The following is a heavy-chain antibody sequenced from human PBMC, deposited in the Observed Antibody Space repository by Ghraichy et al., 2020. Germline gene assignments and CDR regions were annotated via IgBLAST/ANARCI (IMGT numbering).Heavy chain of an antibody. J-gene: IGHJ3*01. Sequence: GGSLRLSCAASGFTFDDYAMSWVRQVPGKGLEWVSVINWHGRNTGYADSVKGRFTVSRDNAKNSLYLQLNSLRAEDTALYYCARGSAVAGWGAVDFWGQGTVVVVSS. CDR1: GFTFDDYA. CDR2: INWHGRNT. V-gene: IGHV3-20*04. D-gene: IGHD6-19*01. CDR3: ARGSAVAGWGAVDF.